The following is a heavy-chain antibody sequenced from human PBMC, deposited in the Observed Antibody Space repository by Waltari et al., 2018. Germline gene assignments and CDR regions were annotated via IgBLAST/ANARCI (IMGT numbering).Heavy chain of an antibody. D-gene: IGHD6-19*01. J-gene: IGHJ6*03. CDR1: GFTVSSNY. V-gene: IGHV3-53*04. Sequence: EVQLVESGGGLVQPGGSLRLSCAASGFTVSSNYMSWVRKAPGKGLEWVSVIYSGGSTYYADSVKGRFTISRHNSKNTLYLQMNSLRAEDTAVYYCARVGSGWTPYYYYYMDVWGKGTTVTISS. CDR2: IYSGGST. CDR3: ARVGSGWTPYYYYYMDV.